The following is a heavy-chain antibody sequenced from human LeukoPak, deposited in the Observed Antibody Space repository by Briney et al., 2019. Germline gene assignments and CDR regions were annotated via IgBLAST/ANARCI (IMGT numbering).Heavy chain of an antibody. J-gene: IGHJ4*02. V-gene: IGHV1-69*05. D-gene: IGHD5-18*01. CDR2: IIPIFGTA. Sequence: SVKVSCKASGGTFSSYAISWVRQAPGQGLEWMGGIIPIFGTANYAQKFQGRVTITTDESTSTAYMELSSLRSDDTAVYYCALDTAMVTFDYWGQGTLVTVSS. CDR1: GGTFSSYA. CDR3: ALDTAMVTFDY.